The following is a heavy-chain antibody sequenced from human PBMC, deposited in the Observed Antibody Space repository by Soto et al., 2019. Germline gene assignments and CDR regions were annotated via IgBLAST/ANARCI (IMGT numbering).Heavy chain of an antibody. Sequence: GGSLRLSCAASGFTFSSYSMNLVRQAPGKGLEWVSSISSSSSTIYYADSVKGRFTISRDNAKNSLYLQMNSLRAEDTAVYYCARDYSSYGPFDYWGQGTLVTVSS. D-gene: IGHD5-18*01. CDR3: ARDYSSYGPFDY. CDR1: GFTFSSYS. V-gene: IGHV3-48*01. J-gene: IGHJ4*02. CDR2: ISSSSSTI.